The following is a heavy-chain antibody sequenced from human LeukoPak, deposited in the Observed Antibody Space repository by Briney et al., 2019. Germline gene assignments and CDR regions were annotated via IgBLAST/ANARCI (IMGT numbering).Heavy chain of an antibody. Sequence: ASVKVSCKASGYTFTSYAMNWVRQAPGQGLEWMGWINTNTGNPTYAQGFTGRFVFSLDTSVSTAYLQISSLKAEDTAVYYCARDLIRPYYDFWSGYSNIDYWGQGTLVTVSS. CDR3: ARDLIRPYYDFWSGYSNIDY. D-gene: IGHD3-3*01. V-gene: IGHV7-4-1*02. CDR1: GYTFTSYA. J-gene: IGHJ4*02. CDR2: INTNTGNP.